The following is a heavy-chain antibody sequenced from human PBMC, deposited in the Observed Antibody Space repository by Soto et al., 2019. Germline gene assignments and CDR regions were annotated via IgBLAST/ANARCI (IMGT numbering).Heavy chain of an antibody. CDR3: ARGHSVVVITWLRVYGMEV. Sequence: SETLSLTCAVYGGSFSGYYWIWIRQPPWKGLEWIGEINHSGSTNYNPSLKSRLTISVDTSKNQFSLKLSSVTAAHTAVYYCARGHSVVVITWLRVYGMEVWGQGTTATVSS. CDR1: GGSFSGYY. J-gene: IGHJ6*02. CDR2: INHSGST. V-gene: IGHV4-34*01. D-gene: IGHD3-22*01.